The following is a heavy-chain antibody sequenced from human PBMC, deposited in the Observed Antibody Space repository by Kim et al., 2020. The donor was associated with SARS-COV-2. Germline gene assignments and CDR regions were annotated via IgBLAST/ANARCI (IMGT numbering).Heavy chain of an antibody. CDR2: VSSNGVT. CDR1: GGSITTPYY. CDR3: ARRAVGLYYFDS. J-gene: IGHJ4*02. Sequence: SETLSLTCTVSGGSITTPYYWGWFRRPPGKGLEWIGYVSSNGVTYHNPSLRSRVTLSVDPSKNQVSLTVTSVTAADTAVFYCARRAVGLYYFDSWGQGTLVTVSS. V-gene: IGHV4-39*01. D-gene: IGHD3-10*01.